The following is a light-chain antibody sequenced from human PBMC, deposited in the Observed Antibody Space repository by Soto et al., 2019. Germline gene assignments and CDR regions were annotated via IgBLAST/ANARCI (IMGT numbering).Light chain of an antibody. CDR1: SSDVGGYNY. J-gene: IGLJ2*01. Sequence: QSVLTQPASVSGSPGQSITISCTGTSSDVGGYNYVSWYQQHPGKAPKLMIYDVSNRPSGVSNSFSGSKSGNTASLTISGLQAEDEADYYCSSYTSSSTLLFGGGTKVTVL. CDR2: DVS. V-gene: IGLV2-14*01. CDR3: SSYTSSSTLL.